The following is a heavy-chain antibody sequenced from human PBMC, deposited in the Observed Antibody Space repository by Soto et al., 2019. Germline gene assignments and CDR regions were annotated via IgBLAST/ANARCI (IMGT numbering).Heavy chain of an antibody. Sequence: ASVKVCCKASGYTFTSYDITGVRQATGPGFEYLGWMNPNSGNTGYVKKFQGRVTMTRDTSMSTAYMELSSLRSEDTAVYYCAREPRYYYDSSGYLNWFDPWGQGTLVTVSS. CDR3: AREPRYYYDSSGYLNWFDP. V-gene: IGHV1-8*01. J-gene: IGHJ5*02. D-gene: IGHD3-22*01. CDR1: GYTFTSYD. CDR2: MNPNSGNT.